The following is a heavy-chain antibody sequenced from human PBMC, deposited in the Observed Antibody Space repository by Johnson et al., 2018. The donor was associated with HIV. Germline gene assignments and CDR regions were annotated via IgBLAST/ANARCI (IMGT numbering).Heavy chain of an antibody. CDR1: GFTFSDYY. Sequence: VQLVESGGGLVKPGGSLRLSCAASGFTFSDYYMSWIRQAPGKGLEWMAVISFDGSNKYYADSVKGRFTISRDNSKNTLYLQMNSLRAEDTAVYYCAKSSGSSGAFDIWGQGTMVTVSS. CDR2: ISFDGSNK. J-gene: IGHJ3*02. V-gene: IGHV3-30*18. D-gene: IGHD2-15*01. CDR3: AKSSGSSGAFDI.